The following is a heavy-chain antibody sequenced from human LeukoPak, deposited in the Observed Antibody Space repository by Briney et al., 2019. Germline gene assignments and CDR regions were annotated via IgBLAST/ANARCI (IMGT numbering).Heavy chain of an antibody. Sequence: SQTLSLTCTVSGGSISSGDYYWSWIRQPPGKGLEWIGYIYYSGSTYYNPSLKSRVTISVDTSKNQFSLKLSSVTAADTAVYYCARAIGYCSSTSCYSHYYYYMDVWGKGTTVTVSS. CDR1: GGSISSGDYY. D-gene: IGHD2-2*01. CDR2: IYYSGST. CDR3: ARAIGYCSSTSCYSHYYYYMDV. J-gene: IGHJ6*03. V-gene: IGHV4-30-4*08.